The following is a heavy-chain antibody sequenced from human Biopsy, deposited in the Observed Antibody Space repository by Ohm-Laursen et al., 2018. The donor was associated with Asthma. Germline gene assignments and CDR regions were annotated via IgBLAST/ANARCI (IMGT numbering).Heavy chain of an antibody. CDR1: GGTFSNFA. CDR2: IIAYFGIT. CDR3: ARCQGGYSSGWSLLLKKIYYSGMDV. V-gene: IGHV1-69*13. Sequence: ASVKVSCKASGGTFSNFAITWVRQAPGQGLEWLGGIIAYFGITNYAQKFQGRVTITADESTSTAYMEVTSLRSEDTAIYYCARCQGGYSSGWSLLLKKIYYSGMDVWGQGTAVTVSS. J-gene: IGHJ6*02. D-gene: IGHD6-19*01.